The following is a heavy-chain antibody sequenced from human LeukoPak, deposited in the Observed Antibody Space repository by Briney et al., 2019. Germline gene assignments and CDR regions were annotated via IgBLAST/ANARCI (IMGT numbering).Heavy chain of an antibody. D-gene: IGHD6-6*01. Sequence: PGGSLRLSCAASGFTFDDYGMSWVRQAPGKGLEWVSGINWNGGSTGYADSVKGRFTISRDNAKNSLYLQMHSLRAEDTALYYCARDEGYSSSSYFDYWGQGTLVTVSS. J-gene: IGHJ4*02. CDR1: GFTFDDYG. V-gene: IGHV3-20*04. CDR2: INWNGGST. CDR3: ARDEGYSSSSYFDY.